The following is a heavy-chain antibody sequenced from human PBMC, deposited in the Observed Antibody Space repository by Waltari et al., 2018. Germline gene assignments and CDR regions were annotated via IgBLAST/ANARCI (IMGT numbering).Heavy chain of an antibody. CDR3: ARRTYGSGIDL. J-gene: IGHJ5*02. V-gene: IGHV3-23*01. D-gene: IGHD3-10*01. CDR1: GFTFSSYS. CDR2: ISGGATST. Sequence: EVQLLESGGGLEQPGGSLRLSCAASGFTFSSYSMIWVRQAPGKELEWASAISGGATSTQYADSVKGRFTISRDNSKNTLYVQMNSLRAEDTAVYYCARRTYGSGIDLWGQGTLVTVSS.